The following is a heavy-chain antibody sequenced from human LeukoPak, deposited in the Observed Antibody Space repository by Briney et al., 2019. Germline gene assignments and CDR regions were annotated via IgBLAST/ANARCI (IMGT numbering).Heavy chain of an antibody. Sequence: ETLSLTCTVSGGSIRSHYWSWVRQPPGKGLEWVSSISSSSSYIYYADSVKGRFTISRDNAKNSLYLQMNSLRAEDTAVYYCAREYGGNGAFDIWGQGTMVTVSS. CDR2: ISSSSSYI. CDR3: AREYGGNGAFDI. CDR1: GGSIRSHY. V-gene: IGHV3-21*01. D-gene: IGHD4-23*01. J-gene: IGHJ3*02.